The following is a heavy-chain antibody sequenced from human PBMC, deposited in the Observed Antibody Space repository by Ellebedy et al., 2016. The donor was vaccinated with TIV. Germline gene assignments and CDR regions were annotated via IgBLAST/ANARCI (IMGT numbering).Heavy chain of an antibody. J-gene: IGHJ4*02. V-gene: IGHV1-46*01. CDR3: ATDASSWYRNY. CDR2: INPSGGST. D-gene: IGHD6-13*01. CDR1: GYTFTSYY. Sequence: AASVKVSCKASGYTFTSYYMHWVRQAPGQGLEWMGIINPSGGSTSYAQKFQGRVTMTEDTSTDTAYMELSSLRSEDTAVYYCATDASSWYRNYWGQGTLVTVSS.